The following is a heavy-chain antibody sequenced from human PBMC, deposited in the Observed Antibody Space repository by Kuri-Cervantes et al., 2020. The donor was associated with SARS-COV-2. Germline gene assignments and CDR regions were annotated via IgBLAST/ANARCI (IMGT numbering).Heavy chain of an antibody. J-gene: IGHJ1*01. V-gene: IGHV4-34*01. CDR2: INHSGST. CDR1: GGPFSGYY. Sequence: ESLKISCAVYGGPFSGYYWSWIRQPPGKGLEWIGEINHSGSTNYNPSLKSRVTISVDTFKNQFSLKLSSVTAADTAVYYCASPPMEQLVEGGLEYFQHWGQGTLVTVSS. CDR3: ASPPMEQLVEGGLEYFQH. D-gene: IGHD6-13*01.